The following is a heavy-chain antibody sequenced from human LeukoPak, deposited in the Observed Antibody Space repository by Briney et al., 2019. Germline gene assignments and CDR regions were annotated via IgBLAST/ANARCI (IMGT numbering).Heavy chain of an antibody. J-gene: IGHJ4*02. D-gene: IGHD3-10*01. Sequence: SGPTLVNLTQTLTLTCSFSEFSLSTSGMGVGWIRQPPEKALEWHVLIYLYDDKRYSLSMKSRLPITKDTSKNQIVLTMTNMDPEDTAKYYCAHYGAGSYYLPQYCDYWGQGTLVTVSS. CDR2: IYLYDDK. CDR3: AHYGAGSYYLPQYCDY. CDR1: EFSLSTSGMG. V-gene: IGHV2-5*01.